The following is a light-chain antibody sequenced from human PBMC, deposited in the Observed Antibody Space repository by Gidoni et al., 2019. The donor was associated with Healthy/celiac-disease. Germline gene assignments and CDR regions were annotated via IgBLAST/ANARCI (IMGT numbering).Light chain of an antibody. CDR1: QSISTY. CDR2: AAS. V-gene: IGKV1-8*01. CDR3: QQYYGYPRT. J-gene: IGKJ2*01. Sequence: AIRITQSPSSLSASTGDAITNTCRASQSISTYLAWYQQTPEKAPKRLIYAASTLQSGVPSRFSGSGSGTNVTLTISYRQSEDFATDYCQQYYGYPRTFGQGTKLEIK.